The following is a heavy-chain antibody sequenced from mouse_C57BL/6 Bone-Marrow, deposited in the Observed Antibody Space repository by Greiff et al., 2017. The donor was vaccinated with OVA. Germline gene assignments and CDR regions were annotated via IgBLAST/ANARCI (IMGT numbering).Heavy chain of an antibody. CDR2: INPNNGGT. CDR1: GYTFTDYY. J-gene: IGHJ1*03. D-gene: IGHD1-1*01. Sequence: EVQLQQSGPELVKPGASVKISCKASGYTFTDYYMNWVKQSHGKSLEWIGDINPNNGGTSYNQKFKGKATLTVDKSSSTAYMELRSLTSEDSAVYYCARSGNVTTVVGRDWYFDVWGTGTTVTVSS. CDR3: ARSGNVTTVVGRDWYFDV. V-gene: IGHV1-26*01.